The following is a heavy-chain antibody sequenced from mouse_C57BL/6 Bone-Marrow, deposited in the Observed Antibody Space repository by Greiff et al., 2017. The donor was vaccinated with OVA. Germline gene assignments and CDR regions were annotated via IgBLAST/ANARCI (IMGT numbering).Heavy chain of an antibody. D-gene: IGHD1-1*01. V-gene: IGHV5-6*02. CDR3: ARPLTVVAPYYFDY. CDR2: ISSGGSYT. CDR1: GFTFSSYG. J-gene: IGHJ2*01. Sequence: DVMLVESGGDLVKPGGSLKLSCAASGFTFSSYGMSWVRQTPDKRLEWVATISSGGSYTYYPDSVKGRFTISRDNAKNTLYLQMSSLKSEDTAMYYCARPLTVVAPYYFDYWGQGTTLTVSS.